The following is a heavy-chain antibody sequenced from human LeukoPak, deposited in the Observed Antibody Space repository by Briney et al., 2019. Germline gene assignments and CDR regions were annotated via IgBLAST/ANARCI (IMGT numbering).Heavy chain of an antibody. V-gene: IGHV3-33*01. J-gene: IGHJ4*02. CDR3: ARDLVGAIAHGFDY. CDR2: IWYDGSDK. D-gene: IGHD1-26*01. CDR1: GFTFSKYG. Sequence: GGSLRLSCAASGFTFSKYGMHWVRQAPGKGLEWVAVIWYDGSDKYYADSVKGRFTISRDISKNTLYLQMNSLRAEDTAVYYCARDLVGAIAHGFDYWGQGTLVTVSS.